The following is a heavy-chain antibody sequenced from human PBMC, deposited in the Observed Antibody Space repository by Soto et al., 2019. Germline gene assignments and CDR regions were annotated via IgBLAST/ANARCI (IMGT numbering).Heavy chain of an antibody. J-gene: IGHJ4*01. D-gene: IGHD5-12*01. V-gene: IGHV4-30-2*06. CDR2: ISHLEST. Sequence: QLQLQESGSGLVKTSETLSLTCTVSGASISYGGFSWSWIRQSPGKGLEWIGYISHLESTYFHPSFKSRLTRSIDRTRNQFYNKLRSVTAADMAVYYCARGGGYDSFDYWGHGVLVTGS. CDR3: ARGGGYDSFDY. CDR1: GASISYGGFS.